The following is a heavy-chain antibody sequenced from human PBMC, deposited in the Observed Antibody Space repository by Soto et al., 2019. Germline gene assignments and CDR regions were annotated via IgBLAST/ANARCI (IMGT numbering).Heavy chain of an antibody. Sequence: GGSLRLSCAASGFTFSSYAMSWVRQAPGKGLEWVSAISGSGGSTYYADSVKGRFTISRDNSKNTLDLLMNSLRAEDTAVYYGAKRSPIRVLYYYDSCGPFFDYWGQGTLVTVSS. CDR1: GFTFSSYA. V-gene: IGHV3-23*01. D-gene: IGHD3-22*01. J-gene: IGHJ4*02. CDR2: ISGSGGST. CDR3: AKRSPIRVLYYYDSCGPFFDY.